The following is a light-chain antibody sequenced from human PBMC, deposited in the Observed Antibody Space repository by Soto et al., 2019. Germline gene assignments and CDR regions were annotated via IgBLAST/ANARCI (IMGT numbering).Light chain of an antibody. J-gene: IGLJ3*02. Sequence: QYALTQFASVFAPHGQTITISCTVTSIDISGNKYVSLYQQRPRKAPTLLMFEVSNRPSLVSDRLSGANTGNTGSVGVSGLQAEDEADYSCTLYSRYRVLVFGGGTKVTV. CDR2: EVS. CDR1: SIDISGNKY. CDR3: TLYSRYRVLV. V-gene: IGLV2-14*01.